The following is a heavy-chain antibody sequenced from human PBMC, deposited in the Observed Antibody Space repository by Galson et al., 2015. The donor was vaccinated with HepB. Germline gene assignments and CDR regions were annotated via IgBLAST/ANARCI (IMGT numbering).Heavy chain of an antibody. Sequence: QSGAEVKKPGESLKISCKGSGYSFTSYWIGWVRQMPGKGLEWMGTIYPGDSDTRYSPSFQGQVTISADKSISTAYLQWSSLNASDTAMYYCARRRSGYDSDDAFDIWGQGTMFTVSS. CDR1: GYSFTSYW. J-gene: IGHJ3*02. CDR2: IYPGDSDT. CDR3: ARRRSGYDSDDAFDI. D-gene: IGHD5-12*01. V-gene: IGHV5-51*01.